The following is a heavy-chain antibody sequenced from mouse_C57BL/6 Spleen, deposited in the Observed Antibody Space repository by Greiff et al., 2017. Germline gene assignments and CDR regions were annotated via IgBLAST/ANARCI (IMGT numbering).Heavy chain of an antibody. CDR1: GYTFTSYW. Sequence: QVQLQQPGAELVMPGASVKLSCKASGYTFTSYWMHWVKQRPGQGLEWIGEIDPSDSYTNYNQKFKGKYTLTVDKSSSPAYMQLSSLTSEDSAVYYEARYYGSSPYYAMDYWGQGTSVTVSS. CDR2: IDPSDSYT. D-gene: IGHD1-1*01. V-gene: IGHV1-69*01. CDR3: ARYYGSSPYYAMDY. J-gene: IGHJ4*01.